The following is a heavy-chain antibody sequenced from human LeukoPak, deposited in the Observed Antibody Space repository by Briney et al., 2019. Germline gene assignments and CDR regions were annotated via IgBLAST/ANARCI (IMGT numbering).Heavy chain of an antibody. J-gene: IGHJ4*02. Sequence: GWSLRLSCAASGFTFSSYWMSWVRQAPGKGLEWVANIKQDGSEKYYVDSVKGRFTISRDNAKNSLYLQMNSLRAEDTAVYYCARDYYDSSGYYHVGYFDYWGQGTLVTVSS. CDR3: ARDYYDSSGYYHVGYFDY. CDR1: GFTFSSYW. V-gene: IGHV3-7*01. D-gene: IGHD3-22*01. CDR2: IKQDGSEK.